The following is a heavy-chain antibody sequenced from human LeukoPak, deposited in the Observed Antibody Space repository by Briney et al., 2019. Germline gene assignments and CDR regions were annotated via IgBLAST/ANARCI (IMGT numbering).Heavy chain of an antibody. CDR1: GGSISSYY. D-gene: IGHD6-13*01. Sequence: SETLSLTCTVSGGSISSYYWSWIRQPPGKGLEWIGYIYYSGSTNYNPSLKSRVTISVDTSKNQFSLKLSSVTAADTAVYYCARGGSSYENWFDPWGQGTLATVSS. CDR3: ARGGSSYENWFDP. J-gene: IGHJ5*02. V-gene: IGHV4-59*01. CDR2: IYYSGST.